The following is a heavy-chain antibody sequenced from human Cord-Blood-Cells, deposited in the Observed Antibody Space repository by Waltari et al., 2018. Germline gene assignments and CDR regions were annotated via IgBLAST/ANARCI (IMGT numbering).Heavy chain of an antibody. V-gene: IGHV1-24*01. CDR2: FGPEDGER. Sequence: QVQLVQSGAELKKPGASVKVSCKVSGYTLTELSMHRVRPAPGKGLEWMGGFGPEDGERTYAQKIQGRVTMTEDTSTDTAYMVLSSLGSEDTAVYYCLWYFDYWGQGTLVTVSS. D-gene: IGHD3-10*01. J-gene: IGHJ4*02. CDR3: LWYFDY. CDR1: GYTLTELS.